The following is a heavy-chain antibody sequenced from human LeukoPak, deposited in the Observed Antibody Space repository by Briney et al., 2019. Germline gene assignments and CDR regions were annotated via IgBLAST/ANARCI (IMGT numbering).Heavy chain of an antibody. CDR3: ARGGYDFWSGYYANWFDP. CDR1: GYTFTGYY. Sequence: ASVKVSCKASGYTFTGYYMHWVRQAPGQGLEWMGWINPNSGGTNYAQKFQGRVTMTRDTSISIAYMELSRLRSDDTAVYYCARGGYDFWSGYYANWFDPWGQGTLVTVSS. J-gene: IGHJ5*02. D-gene: IGHD3-3*01. CDR2: INPNSGGT. V-gene: IGHV1-2*02.